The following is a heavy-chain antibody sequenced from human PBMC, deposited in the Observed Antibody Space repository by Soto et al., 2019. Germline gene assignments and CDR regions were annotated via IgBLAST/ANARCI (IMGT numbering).Heavy chain of an antibody. J-gene: IGHJ6*02. V-gene: IGHV3-43*01. CDR2: ISWDGGST. D-gene: IGHD4-17*01. CDR1: GFTFDDYT. CDR3: AKDRYYGRHYGDYGMDV. Sequence: GGSLRLSCAASGFTFDDYTMHWVRQAPGKGLEWVSLISWDGGSTYYADSVKGRFTISRDNSKNSLYLQMNSLRTEDTALYYCAKDRYYGRHYGDYGMDVCGQVTTVTVSS.